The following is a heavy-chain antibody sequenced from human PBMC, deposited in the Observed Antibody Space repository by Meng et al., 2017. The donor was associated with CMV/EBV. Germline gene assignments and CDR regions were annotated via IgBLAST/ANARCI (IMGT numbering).Heavy chain of an antibody. D-gene: IGHD6-13*01. J-gene: IGHJ5*02. CDR1: GYTFTSYY. Sequence: ALVKVSCKASGYTFTSYYMHWVRQAPGQGLEWMGIINPSGGSTSYAQKFQGRVTMTRDTSTSTVYMELSSLRSEDTAVYYCASTITYSIAAAGRNWFDPWGQGTLVTVSS. V-gene: IGHV1-46*01. CDR3: ASTITYSIAAAGRNWFDP. CDR2: INPSGGST.